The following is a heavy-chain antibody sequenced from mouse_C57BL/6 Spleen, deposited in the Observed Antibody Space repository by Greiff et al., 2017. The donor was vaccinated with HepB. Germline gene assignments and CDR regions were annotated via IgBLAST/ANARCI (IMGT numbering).Heavy chain of an antibody. V-gene: IGHV1-81*01. Sequence: QVQLQQSGAELARPGASVKLSCKASGYTFTSYGISWVKQRTGQGLEWIGEIYPRSGNTYYNEKFKGKATLTADKSSSTAYVELRSLTSEDSAVYFCARRGDSSGYVAWFAYWGQGTLVTVSA. CDR3: ARRGDSSGYVAWFAY. D-gene: IGHD3-2*02. CDR1: GYTFTSYG. J-gene: IGHJ3*01. CDR2: IYPRSGNT.